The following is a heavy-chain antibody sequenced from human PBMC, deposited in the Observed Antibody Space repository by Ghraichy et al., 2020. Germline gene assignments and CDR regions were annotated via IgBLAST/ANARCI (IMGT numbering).Heavy chain of an antibody. J-gene: IGHJ4*02. CDR3: ANGYSSGWYRFDY. CDR1: GFTFSSYG. V-gene: IGHV3-30*18. D-gene: IGHD6-19*01. CDR2: ISYDGSNK. Sequence: GESLNISCAASGFTFSSYGMHWVRQAPGKGLEWVAVISYDGSNKYYADSVKGRFTISRDNSKNTLYLQMNSLRAEDTAVYYCANGYSSGWYRFDYWGQGTLVTVSS.